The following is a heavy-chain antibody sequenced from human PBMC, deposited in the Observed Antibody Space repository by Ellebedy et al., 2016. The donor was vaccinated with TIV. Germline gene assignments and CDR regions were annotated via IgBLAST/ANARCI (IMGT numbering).Heavy chain of an antibody. CDR3: ATEINSPLDF. D-gene: IGHD4-11*01. Sequence: PGGSLRLSCSASGFDFRYYSMDWVRQAPGKGLEWISYISSSSGTIYYADSVEGRFTISRDNAKNSLFLQMSSLRDEDTAIHYCATEINSPLDFWGQGTLVTVSA. V-gene: IGHV3-48*02. CDR2: ISSSSGTI. J-gene: IGHJ4*02. CDR1: GFDFRYYS.